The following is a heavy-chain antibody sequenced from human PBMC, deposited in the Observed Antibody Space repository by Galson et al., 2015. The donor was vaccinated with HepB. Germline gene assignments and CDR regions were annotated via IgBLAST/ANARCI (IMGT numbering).Heavy chain of an antibody. V-gene: IGHV3-30*04. CDR3: ARDSDYGDYRYYYGMDV. CDR2: ISYDGSNK. Sequence: SLRLSCAASGFTFSSYAMHWVRQAPGKGLEWVAVISYDGSNKYYADSVKGRFTISRDNSKNTLYLQMNSLRAEDTAVYYCARDSDYGDYRYYYGMDVWGQGTRSPSP. J-gene: IGHJ6*02. D-gene: IGHD4-17*01. CDR1: GFTFSSYA.